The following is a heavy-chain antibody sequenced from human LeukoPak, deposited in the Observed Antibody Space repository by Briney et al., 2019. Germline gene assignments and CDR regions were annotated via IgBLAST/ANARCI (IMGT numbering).Heavy chain of an antibody. CDR1: GFTFSSYW. CDR2: INTDGSIT. J-gene: IGHJ4*02. CDR3: VRPDIVTVPLGC. D-gene: IGHD2-2*01. V-gene: IGHV3-74*01. Sequence: GGTLRLSCAASGFTFSSYWMHWVRQAPGKGLVWVSRINTDGSITDYADSVKGRFTISRDNAKNTLYLQVNSLRAEDTAIYYCVRPDIVTVPLGCWGQGTLVTVSS.